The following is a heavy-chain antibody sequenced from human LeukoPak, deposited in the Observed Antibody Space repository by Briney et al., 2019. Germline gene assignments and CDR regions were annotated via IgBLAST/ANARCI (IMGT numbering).Heavy chain of an antibody. J-gene: IGHJ6*02. Sequence: GGSLRLSCAASGFTFSSYFMHWVRQAPGKGLVWVSRINSDGSTTTYADSVKGRFTISRDDVKNTLYLQMNSLRAEDTAMYYCARGNYYAMDVWGQGTTVTVFS. V-gene: IGHV3-74*01. CDR2: INSDGSTT. CDR3: ARGNYYAMDV. CDR1: GFTFSSYF.